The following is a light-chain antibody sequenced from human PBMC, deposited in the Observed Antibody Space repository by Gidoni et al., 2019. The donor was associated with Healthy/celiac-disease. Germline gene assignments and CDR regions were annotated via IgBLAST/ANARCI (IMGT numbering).Light chain of an antibody. CDR2: EVS. CDR1: SSDVGGYNY. CDR3: SSYTSSSTYV. J-gene: IGLJ1*01. V-gene: IGLV2-14*01. Sequence: QSALTQPASVSGSPGQSITISCTGTSSDVGGYNYVSWSQQHPGKAPKLMIYEVSNRPSGVSNRFSGSKSCNTASLTISGLQAEDEADYYCSSYTSSSTYVFGTGTKVTV.